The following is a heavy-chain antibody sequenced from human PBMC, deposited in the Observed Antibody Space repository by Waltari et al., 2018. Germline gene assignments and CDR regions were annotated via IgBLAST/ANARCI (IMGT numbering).Heavy chain of an antibody. D-gene: IGHD3-22*01. J-gene: IGHJ6*03. V-gene: IGHV3-48*04. CDR3: AREGYYYDSSGYYYDYYYYYMDV. CDR2: ISSSSSTI. Sequence: EVQLVESGGGWVQPGGSLRLSCAASGSTFSSYSMKWVRQAPGKGLEWVSYISSSSSTIYYADSVKGRFTISRDNAKNSLYLQMNSLRAEDTAVYYCAREGYYYDSSGYYYDYYYYYMDVWGKGTTVTVSS. CDR1: GSTFSSYS.